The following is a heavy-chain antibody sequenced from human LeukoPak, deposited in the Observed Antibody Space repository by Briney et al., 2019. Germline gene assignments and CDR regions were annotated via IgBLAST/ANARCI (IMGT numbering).Heavy chain of an antibody. CDR3: ARAYDFWTNCFDP. Sequence: SQTLSLTCTVSGGSISSGSYYWSWIRQPAGKGLEWIGRIYTNGSTNYNPSLKSRVTISVDTSKNQFSLKLGSVTAADTAVYYCARAYDFWTNCFDPWGQGTLVTVSS. CDR1: GGSISSGSYY. V-gene: IGHV4-61*02. CDR2: IYTNGST. J-gene: IGHJ5*02. D-gene: IGHD3-3*01.